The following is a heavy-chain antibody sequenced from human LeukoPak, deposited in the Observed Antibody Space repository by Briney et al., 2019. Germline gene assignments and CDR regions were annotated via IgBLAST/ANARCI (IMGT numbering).Heavy chain of an antibody. CDR1: GYTFTSYD. CDR3: ARVTAANHYTYYFDY. CDR2: MNPNSGNT. Sequence: ASVKVSCKASGYTFTSYDINWVRQATGQGLEWMGWMNPNSGNTGYAQKFQGRVTITRNTSISTAYMELRSLRSEDTAVYYCARVTAANHYTYYFDYWGQGTLVTVSS. V-gene: IGHV1-8*03. J-gene: IGHJ4*02. D-gene: IGHD2-2*01.